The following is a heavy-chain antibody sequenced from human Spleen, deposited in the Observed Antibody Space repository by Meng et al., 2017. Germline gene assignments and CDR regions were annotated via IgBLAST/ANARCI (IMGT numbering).Heavy chain of an antibody. D-gene: IGHD3-10*01. CDR3: ARDRIYGSGFLQRPYYGMDV. Sequence: GESLKISCAASGFTVSSNYMSWVRQAPGKGLEWISVIYTGSKTYYADSVKGRFTISRDDSKNTLDLQMHSLRAEDTAVYYCARDRIYGSGFLQRPYYGMDVWGQGTTVTVSS. V-gene: IGHV3-53*01. CDR1: GFTVSSNY. J-gene: IGHJ6*02. CDR2: IYTGSKT.